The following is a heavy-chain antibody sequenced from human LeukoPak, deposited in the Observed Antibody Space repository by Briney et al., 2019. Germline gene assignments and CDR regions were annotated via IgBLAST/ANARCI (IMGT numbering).Heavy chain of an antibody. D-gene: IGHD3-22*01. Sequence: GASVKVSCKASGGTFSSYAISWVRQAPGQGLEWMGRIIPILGIANYAQKFQGRVTITADKSTSTAYMELSSLRSEDTAVYYCARDPSQTYYYDPIWGQGTMVTVSS. CDR2: IIPILGIA. J-gene: IGHJ3*02. CDR3: ARDPSQTYYYDPI. CDR1: GGTFSSYA. V-gene: IGHV1-69*04.